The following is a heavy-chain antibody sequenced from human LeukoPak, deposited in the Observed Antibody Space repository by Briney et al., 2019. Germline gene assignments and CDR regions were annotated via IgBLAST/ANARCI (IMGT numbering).Heavy chain of an antibody. CDR1: GGSFSGYY. CDR3: ARGHDSSSWSSLDY. J-gene: IGHJ4*02. CDR2: INHSGST. V-gene: IGHV4-34*01. Sequence: SETLSLTCAVYGGSFSGYYWSWIRQPPGKGLEWIGEINHSGSTNYNPSLKSRVTISVDTSKNQFSLKLSSVTAADTAVYYCARGHDSSSWSSLDYWGQGTLVTVSS. D-gene: IGHD6-13*01.